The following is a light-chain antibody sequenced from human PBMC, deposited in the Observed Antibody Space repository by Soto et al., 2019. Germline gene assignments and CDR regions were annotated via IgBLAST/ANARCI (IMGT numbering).Light chain of an antibody. Sequence: VLTQSPGPLSLSPGEGATLSCRASQTVSSTYLAWYQHQPGQAPRLLIYGASNRAAGIPDRFSGSGSGTDFTLTINTLEPEESAVYYCQQYDASPWTFGQGTRVE. CDR2: GAS. CDR1: QTVSSTY. V-gene: IGKV3-20*01. J-gene: IGKJ1*01. CDR3: QQYDASPWT.